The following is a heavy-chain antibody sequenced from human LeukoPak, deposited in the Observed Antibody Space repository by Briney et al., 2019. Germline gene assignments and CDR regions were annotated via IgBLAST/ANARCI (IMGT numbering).Heavy chain of an antibody. CDR2: ISSNGGST. V-gene: IGHV3-64D*06. CDR1: GFTFSSYA. Sequence: GGSLRLSCSASGFTFSSYAMHWVRQAPGKRLEYVSAISSNGGSTYYADSVKGRFTISRDNSKNALYLQMSSLRTEDTAVYYCVKSSITMVRGVPDWGQGTLVTVSS. D-gene: IGHD3-10*01. J-gene: IGHJ4*02. CDR3: VKSSITMVRGVPD.